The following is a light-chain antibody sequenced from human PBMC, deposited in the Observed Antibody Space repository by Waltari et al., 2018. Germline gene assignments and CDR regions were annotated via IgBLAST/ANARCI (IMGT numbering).Light chain of an antibody. J-gene: IGKJ4*01. CDR2: WAS. Sequence: DIVMTQSPESLAVSLGERATLNCKSSRTVLSSSNNKNYLVWYHQKPGQPPKLLIYWASTRESGVPARFTGSGSGTDFTLIISSLQAEDVAVYYCQQYYSTPLTFGGGTKVEIK. CDR3: QQYYSTPLT. V-gene: IGKV4-1*01. CDR1: RTVLSSSNNKNY.